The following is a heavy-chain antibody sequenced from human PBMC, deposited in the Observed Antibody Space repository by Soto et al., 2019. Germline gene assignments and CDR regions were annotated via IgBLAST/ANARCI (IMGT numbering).Heavy chain of an antibody. D-gene: IGHD6-19*01. Sequence: GESLKISCEASGYSFTNYWIGWVRQMPGKGLEWMAIIYSGDSTTRYSPSFQGQVTISVDKSITTAYLQWNSLKASDTAIYYCARGGPINMAGLFDYWGQGPPVTVYS. J-gene: IGHJ4*02. CDR1: GYSFTNYW. CDR2: IYSGDSTT. V-gene: IGHV5-51*01. CDR3: ARGGPINMAGLFDY.